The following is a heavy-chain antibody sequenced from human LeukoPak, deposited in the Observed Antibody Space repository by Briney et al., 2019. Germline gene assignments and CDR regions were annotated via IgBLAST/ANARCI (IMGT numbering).Heavy chain of an antibody. J-gene: IGHJ4*02. CDR2: ISGDGSTT. V-gene: IGHV3-74*01. CDR1: GFTFSSDW. Sequence: GGSLRLSCAASGFTFSSDWMHWVRQAPGKGLVWVSRISGDGSTTPNADSVKGRFTIPRENAKNTLYLQMNSLRADDTAVYYCAGVNYGGNFDYWGQGALVTVSS. CDR3: AGVNYGGNFDY. D-gene: IGHD4-23*01.